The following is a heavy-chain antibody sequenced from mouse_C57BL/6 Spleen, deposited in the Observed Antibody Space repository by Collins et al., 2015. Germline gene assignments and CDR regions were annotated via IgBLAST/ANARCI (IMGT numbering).Heavy chain of an antibody. J-gene: IGHJ3*01. V-gene: IGHV14-4*02. CDR1: GFNIKDYY. CDR3: NAGRYDGFAY. CDR2: IDPENGDT. D-gene: IGHD2-14*01. Sequence: EVQLQQSGAELVRSGASVKLSCTASGFNIKDYYMHWVKQRPEQGLEWIGWIDPENGDTEYAPKFQGKATMTADTSSNTAYLQLSSLTSEDTAVYYCNAGRYDGFAYWGQGTLVTVSA.